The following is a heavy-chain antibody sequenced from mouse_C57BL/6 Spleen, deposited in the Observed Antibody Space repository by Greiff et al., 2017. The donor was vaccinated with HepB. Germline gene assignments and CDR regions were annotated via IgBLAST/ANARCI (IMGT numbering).Heavy chain of an antibody. CDR2: IDPSDSYT. Sequence: QVQLKQPGAELVKPGASVKLSCKASGYTFTSYWMQWVKQRPGQGLEWIGEIDPSDSYTNYNQKFKGKATLTVDTSSSTAYMQLSSLTSEDSAVYYCARKGWLGGAWFAYWGQGTLVTVSA. J-gene: IGHJ3*01. CDR3: ARKGWLGGAWFAY. D-gene: IGHD1-1*02. V-gene: IGHV1-50*01. CDR1: GYTFTSYW.